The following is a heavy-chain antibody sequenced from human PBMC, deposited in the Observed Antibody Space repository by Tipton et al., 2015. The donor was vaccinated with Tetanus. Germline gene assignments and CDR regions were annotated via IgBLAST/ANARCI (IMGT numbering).Heavy chain of an antibody. CDR2: IKQDGSEK. V-gene: IGHV3-7*01. Sequence: TASGFTFSSYWMSWVRQAPGKGLEWVANIKQDGSEKYYVDSVKGRFTISRDNAKNSLYLQMNSLRAEDTAVYYCARDRNPRIAAAGTPLGNNWFDPWGQGTLVTVSS. J-gene: IGHJ5*02. D-gene: IGHD6-13*01. CDR3: ARDRNPRIAAAGTPLGNNWFDP. CDR1: GFTFSSYW.